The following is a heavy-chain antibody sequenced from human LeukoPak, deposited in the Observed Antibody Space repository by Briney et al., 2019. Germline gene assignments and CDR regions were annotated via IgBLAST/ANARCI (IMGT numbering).Heavy chain of an antibody. CDR3: ARDRVQDYDFWSGYLLYYFDY. Sequence: ASVKVSCKASGYTFTSYYMHWVRQAPGQGLEWMGIINPSGGSTSYAQKFQGRVTMTRDTSTSTVYMELSSLRSEHTAVYYCARDRVQDYDFWSGYLLYYFDYWGQGTLVTVSS. CDR2: INPSGGST. CDR1: GYTFTSYY. J-gene: IGHJ4*02. D-gene: IGHD3-3*01. V-gene: IGHV1-46*01.